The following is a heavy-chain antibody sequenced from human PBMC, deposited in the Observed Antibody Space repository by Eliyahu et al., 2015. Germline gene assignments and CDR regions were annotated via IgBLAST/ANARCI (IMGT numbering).Heavy chain of an antibody. D-gene: IGHD3-22*01. Sequence: EVKEPGSSVKVSCKASGGTFSSYSIDWVRQAPGQGLEWMGGIIPIFGTANYAQNFQGRVTITADESTSTAYMELSSLRSEDTAVYYCAKGPETKSAYYYNYWGQGTLVTVSS. CDR1: GGTFSSYS. CDR3: AKGPETKSAYYYNY. CDR2: IIPIFGTA. V-gene: IGHV1-69*01. J-gene: IGHJ4*02.